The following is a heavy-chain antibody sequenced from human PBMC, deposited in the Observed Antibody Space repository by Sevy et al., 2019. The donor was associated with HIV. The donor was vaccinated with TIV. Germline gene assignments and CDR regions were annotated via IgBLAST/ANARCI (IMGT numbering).Heavy chain of an antibody. CDR2: IIAVFGTT. J-gene: IGHJ4*01. D-gene: IGHD3-10*01. CDR1: GGIFRSNA. V-gene: IGHV1-69*13. CDR3: ARDTHYYVSGSFDS. Sequence: ASVKVSCKASGGIFRSNAISWVRQAPGQGLEWVGGIIAVFGTTYYAQKFQGRVTLIADESTGTVHMELRSLRSEDTAIYYCARDTHYYVSGSFDSWGQRTQVTVSS.